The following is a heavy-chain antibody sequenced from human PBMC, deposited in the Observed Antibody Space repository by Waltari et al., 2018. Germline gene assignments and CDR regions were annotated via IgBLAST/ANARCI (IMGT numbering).Heavy chain of an antibody. J-gene: IGHJ1*01. Sequence: EVQLVESGGGLVRPGGSLTLSCAASGFTVSSDYMSWVRQTPGRGRGWVSNIDEGGRTKYADPAKGRFTISRDNSRNTLFLQMSYLRGEDTAVYYCARTVAGTQYFLHWGQGTLVTVSS. D-gene: IGHD6-19*01. CDR1: GFTVSSDY. V-gene: IGHV3-66*01. CDR2: IDEGGRT. CDR3: ARTVAGTQYFLH.